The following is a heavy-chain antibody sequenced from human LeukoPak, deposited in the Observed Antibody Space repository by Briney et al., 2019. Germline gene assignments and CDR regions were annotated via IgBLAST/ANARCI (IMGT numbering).Heavy chain of an antibody. V-gene: IGHV3-7*01. J-gene: IGHJ4*01. CDR3: ARGFRGWYAEGFDY. CDR2: IKQDGSEK. CDR1: GFTFSSYW. Sequence: GGSLRLSCAASGFTFSSYWMSWVRQAPGKWLEWVANIKQDGSEKYYVDSVKGRFTISRDNANNSLYLQMNSLRAEDTAVYYCARGFRGWYAEGFDYWGQGTLVTVSS. D-gene: IGHD6-19*01.